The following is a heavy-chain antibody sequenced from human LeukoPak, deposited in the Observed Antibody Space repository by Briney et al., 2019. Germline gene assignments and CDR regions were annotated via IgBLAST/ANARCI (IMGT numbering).Heavy chain of an antibody. V-gene: IGHV4-59*01. Sequence: PSETLSLTRTVSGGSISPYYWTWIRQPPGKGLEWIGYVPYSGSTNYNPSLKSRLTISLDTSKNHFSLKLSSVTAADTAVYYCARDVRYSTNYYYMDVWGKGITVTVSS. CDR3: ARDVRYSTNYYYMDV. CDR1: GGSISPYY. J-gene: IGHJ6*03. D-gene: IGHD2/OR15-2a*01. CDR2: VPYSGST.